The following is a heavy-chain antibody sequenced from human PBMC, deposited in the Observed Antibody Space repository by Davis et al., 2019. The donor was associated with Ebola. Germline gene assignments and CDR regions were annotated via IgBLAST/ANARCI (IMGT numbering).Heavy chain of an antibody. CDR1: GYSFTNYW. Sequence: GESLKISCEGSGYSFTNYWIGWVRQMPGKGLEWMGMIYPGDSDTKYSPSFQGQVTISADKSISTAYLQWSSLKASDTAMYYCARKRSWYYYGMDVWGQGTTVTVSS. V-gene: IGHV5-51*01. D-gene: IGHD6-19*01. J-gene: IGHJ6*02. CDR2: IYPGDSDT. CDR3: ARKRSWYYYGMDV.